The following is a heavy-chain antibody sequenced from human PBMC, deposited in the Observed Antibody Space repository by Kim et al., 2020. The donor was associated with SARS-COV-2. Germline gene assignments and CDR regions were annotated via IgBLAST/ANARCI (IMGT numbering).Heavy chain of an antibody. D-gene: IGHD3-16*01. Sequence: YKDYAVSVKSRITSNPDTAKNQFSLQLNSVTPEDTAVYYCARDKRGWFDPWGQGTLVTVSS. V-gene: IGHV6-1*01. J-gene: IGHJ5*02. CDR2: YK. CDR3: ARDKRGWFDP.